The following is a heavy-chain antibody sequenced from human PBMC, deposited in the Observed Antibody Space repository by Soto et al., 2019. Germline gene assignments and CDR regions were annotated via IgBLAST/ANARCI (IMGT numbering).Heavy chain of an antibody. D-gene: IGHD3-10*01. CDR2: IYHSGST. Sequence: SETLSLTCTVSGGSISSSSYYWGWIRQPPGKGLEWIGSIYHSGSTYYNPSLKSRVTISVDTSKNQFSLKLSSVTAADTAVYYCASGVPFDYWGQGTLVTVSS. CDR1: GGSISSSSYY. J-gene: IGHJ4*02. V-gene: IGHV4-39*01. CDR3: ASGVPFDY.